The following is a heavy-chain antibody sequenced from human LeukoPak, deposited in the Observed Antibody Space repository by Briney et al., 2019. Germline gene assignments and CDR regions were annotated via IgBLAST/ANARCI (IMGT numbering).Heavy chain of an antibody. D-gene: IGHD2-15*01. CDR1: GYTFTGYH. V-gene: IGHV1-2*02. CDR2: INPNSGGT. CDR3: ARVPPHYCSGGSCYGEGVIDY. J-gene: IGHJ4*02. Sequence: GASVKVSCKASGYTFTGYHMHWVRQAPGQGLEWMGWINPNSGGTNYAQKFQGRVTMTRDTSISTAYMELSRLRSDDTAVYYCARVPPHYCSGGSCYGEGVIDYWGQGTLVTVSS.